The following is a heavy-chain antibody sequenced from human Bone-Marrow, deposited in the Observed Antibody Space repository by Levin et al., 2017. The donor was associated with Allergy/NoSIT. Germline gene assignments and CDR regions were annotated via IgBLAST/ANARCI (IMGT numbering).Heavy chain of an antibody. J-gene: IGHJ4*02. D-gene: IGHD2-15*01. CDR2: ISSDGNNK. Sequence: GGSLRLSCAASGFTFRSYAMHRVRQAPGKGLEWVAVISSDGNNKSYADSVTGRFAISRDNSKSKVYLQMNSLRSEAMAMHYCATDGYNSNRGFLTGYSYFDSWGQGSLVTVSS. CDR3: ATDGYNSNRGFLTGYSYFDS. V-gene: IGHV3-30*09. CDR1: GFTFRSYA.